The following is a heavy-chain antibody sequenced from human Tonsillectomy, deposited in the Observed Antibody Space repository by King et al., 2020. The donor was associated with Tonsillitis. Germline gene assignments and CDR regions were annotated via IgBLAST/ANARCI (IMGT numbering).Heavy chain of an antibody. V-gene: IGHV3-21*01. D-gene: IGHD2-2*01. J-gene: IGHJ5*02. CDR2: ISSSSSYI. CDR3: ARDASEYQLNWFDP. CDR1: GFTFSSYS. Sequence: EVQLVESGGGLVKPGGSLRLSCAASGFTFSSYSMNWVRQAPGKGLEWVSSISSSSSYIYYADSVKGRFTISRDNVKNSLYLQMNSLRAEDTAVYYCARDASEYQLNWFDPWGQGTLVTVSS.